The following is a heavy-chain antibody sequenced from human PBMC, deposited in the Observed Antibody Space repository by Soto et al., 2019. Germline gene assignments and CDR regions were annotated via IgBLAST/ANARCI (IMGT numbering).Heavy chain of an antibody. V-gene: IGHV1-69*13. D-gene: IGHD4-4*01. CDR3: ARVAAGTVTPIQYYYYRMDV. CDR1: GYTFTGYY. CDR2: IIPIFGTA. J-gene: IGHJ6*02. Sequence: SVKVSCKXSGYTFTGYYMHWVRQAPGQGLEWMGGIIPIFGTANYAQKFQGRVTITADESTSTAYMELSSLRSEDTAVYYCARVAAGTVTPIQYYYYRMDVWGQGTTVTVSS.